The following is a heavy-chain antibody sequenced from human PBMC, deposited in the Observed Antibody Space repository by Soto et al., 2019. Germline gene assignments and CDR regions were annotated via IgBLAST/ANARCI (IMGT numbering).Heavy chain of an antibody. V-gene: IGHV3-23*01. CDR1: GFTFNNYA. J-gene: IGHJ4*02. Sequence: EVQLLESGGGLVQPGGGSLRRSCGASGFTFNNYAISGVLQAPGKGLEWVATISGSGGSTYYVDSVKGRFSISRDNTKNTLYLQLNSLRAEDTAVYYCAKRSNTPVAMTSPFDYWGQGTLVTVSS. CDR3: AKRSNTPVAMTSPFDY. CDR2: ISGSGGST. D-gene: IGHD2-2*01.